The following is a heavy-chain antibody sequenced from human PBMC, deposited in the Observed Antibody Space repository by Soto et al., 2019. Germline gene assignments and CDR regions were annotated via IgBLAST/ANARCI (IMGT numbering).Heavy chain of an antibody. J-gene: IGHJ3*02. Sequence: SETLSRTCTVSGGSISSSSYYWVWILQPPGKGLEWIGSIYYSGSTYYNPSLKSQVTISVDTSKNQFSLKLSSVTAADTAVYYCASTGYSSGWSAGGAFDIWGQGTMVTVSS. V-gene: IGHV4-39*01. CDR2: IYYSGST. D-gene: IGHD6-19*01. CDR1: GGSISSSSYY. CDR3: ASTGYSSGWSAGGAFDI.